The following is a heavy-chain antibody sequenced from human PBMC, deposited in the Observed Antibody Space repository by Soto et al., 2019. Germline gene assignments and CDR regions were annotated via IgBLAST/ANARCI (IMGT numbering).Heavy chain of an antibody. CDR2: ISFDSRDK. CDR3: ARVCGGDCGNAFDI. D-gene: IGHD2-21*02. CDR1: GFTFSAYG. Sequence: QVQLVESGGGVVQPGRSLRLSCAASGFTFSAYGIHWVRQAPGKGLEWVATISFDSRDKLYVESMKSRLTISRENSKNTVYLQMDSLRAEDTAVYHCARVCGGDCGNAFDIWGQGTVVTVSS. V-gene: IGHV3-33*05. J-gene: IGHJ3*02.